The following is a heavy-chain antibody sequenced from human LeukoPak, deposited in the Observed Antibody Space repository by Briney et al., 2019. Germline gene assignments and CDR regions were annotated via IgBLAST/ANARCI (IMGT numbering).Heavy chain of an antibody. J-gene: IGHJ6*03. Sequence: GESLKISCQTSGYDFINFWIGWVRQMPGRGLEWLGGIYPGDSETRYSPSFQGHVTISADRSISTAFLQWSSLKASDTGLYYCARHNRGAGGYYYMGVWGKGTTVTV. D-gene: IGHD3-10*01. CDR3: ARHNRGAGGYYYMGV. CDR1: GYDFINFW. V-gene: IGHV5-51*01. CDR2: IYPGDSET.